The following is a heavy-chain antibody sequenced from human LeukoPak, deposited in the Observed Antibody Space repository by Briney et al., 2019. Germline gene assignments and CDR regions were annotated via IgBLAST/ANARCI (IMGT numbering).Heavy chain of an antibody. CDR1: GYSFTNYW. CDR2: IYPHDSET. CDR3: AIRRSGSYSDY. D-gene: IGHD3-3*01. Sequence: GESLKISCKASGYSFTNYWIAWVRQMPGKGLEWMGIIYPHDSETRYSPSSQGQVTMSADKSISTAYLQWSGLQASDTAMYYCAIRRSGSYSDYWGQGTLVTVSS. V-gene: IGHV5-51*01. J-gene: IGHJ4*02.